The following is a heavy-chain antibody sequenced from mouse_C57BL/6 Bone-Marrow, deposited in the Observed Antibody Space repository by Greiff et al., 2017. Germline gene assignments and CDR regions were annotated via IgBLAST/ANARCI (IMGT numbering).Heavy chain of an antibody. J-gene: IGHJ3*01. CDR3: VRPLDGYGDWFAY. D-gene: IGHD2-2*01. V-gene: IGHV10-1*01. Sequence: EVKLMESGGGLVQPKGSLKLSCAASGFSFNTYAMNWVRQAPGKGLEWVARIRSKSNNYATYYADSVKDRFTISRDDSESMLYLQMNNLKTEDTAMYYCVRPLDGYGDWFAYWGQGTLVTVSA. CDR2: IRSKSNNYAT. CDR1: GFSFNTYA.